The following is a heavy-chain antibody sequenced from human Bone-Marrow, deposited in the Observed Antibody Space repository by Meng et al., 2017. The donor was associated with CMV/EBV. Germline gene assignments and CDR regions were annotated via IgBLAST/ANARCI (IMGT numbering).Heavy chain of an antibody. CDR3: AKLEDIVVVPAAGEDY. CDR2: ISGSGGTT. CDR1: GLSFSSYA. V-gene: IGHV3-23*01. Sequence: GGSLRLSCAASGLSFSSYAMSWVRQAPGKGLKWVSAISGSGGTTYYADSVKGRFTISRDNSKNTLYLQMNSLRAEDTAVYYCAKLEDIVVVPAAGEDYWGQGTLVTGSS. J-gene: IGHJ4*02. D-gene: IGHD2-2*01.